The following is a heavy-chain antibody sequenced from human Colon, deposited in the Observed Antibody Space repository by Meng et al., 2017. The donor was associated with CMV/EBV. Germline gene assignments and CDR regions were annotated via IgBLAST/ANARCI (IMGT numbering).Heavy chain of an antibody. CDR1: GFTFNTFW. CDR2: IKEGGRGQ. D-gene: IGHD1-1*01. J-gene: IGHJ6*02. Sequence: GGSLRLSCAASGFTFNTFWMTWVRQAPGEGLEWVANIKEGGRGQWYVDSVKGRFTISRDNARKALYLQMNSLRAEDTAVYYCVRYENLQHGMDVWGQGTTVTVSS. V-gene: IGHV3-7*01. CDR3: VRYENLQHGMDV.